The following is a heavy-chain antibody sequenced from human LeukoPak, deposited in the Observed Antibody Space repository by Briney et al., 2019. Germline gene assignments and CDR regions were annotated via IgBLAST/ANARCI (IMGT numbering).Heavy chain of an antibody. Sequence: XXRQAPGXXXXXXXIINPITGSTNYAQKFQGTVTMTRDTSTSTVYMDLRSLRSEDTAVYYCARDTIWGRGSYLDVWGRGTLVTVSS. CDR2: INPITGST. D-gene: IGHD3-10*01. J-gene: IGHJ2*01. CDR3: ARDTIWGRGSYLDV. V-gene: IGHV1-46*01.